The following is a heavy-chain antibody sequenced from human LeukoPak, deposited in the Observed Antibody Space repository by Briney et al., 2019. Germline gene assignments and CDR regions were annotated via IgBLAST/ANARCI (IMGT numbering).Heavy chain of an antibody. CDR3: AREPTGDY. CDR2: ISSGGTFM. Sequence: PGGSLRLSCAASGFHFCQLSINRVRQAPGKGLEWVSSISSGGTFMYYADSVKGRFTIARDNAKKSVFLQINSLRAEDSAVYYCAREPTGDYWGQGMLVTVSS. V-gene: IGHV3-21*01. D-gene: IGHD1-1*01. J-gene: IGHJ4*02. CDR1: GFHFCQLS.